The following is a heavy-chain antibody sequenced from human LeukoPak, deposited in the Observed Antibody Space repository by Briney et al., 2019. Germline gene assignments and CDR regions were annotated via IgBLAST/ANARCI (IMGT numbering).Heavy chain of an antibody. V-gene: IGHV3-7*01. CDR3: ARARYADY. CDR1: GFTFSSYS. CDR2: IKQDGSEK. J-gene: IGHJ4*02. Sequence: GGFLRLSCAASGFTFSSYSMSWVRQAPGKGLEWVANIKQDGSEKYYVDSVKGRFTISRDNAKNSLYLQMNSLRAEDTAVYYCARARYADYWGQGTLVTVSS. D-gene: IGHD3-9*01.